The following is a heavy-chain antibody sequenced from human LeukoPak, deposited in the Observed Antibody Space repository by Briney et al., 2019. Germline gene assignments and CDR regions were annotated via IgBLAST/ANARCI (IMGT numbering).Heavy chain of an antibody. Sequence: GASVKVSCKASGGTFSSYAISWVRQAPGQGLEWMGGIIPIFGTANYAQKFQGRVTITADKSTSTAYMELSSLRSEDTAVYYCASRSDYGGNGDYWGQGTLVTVSS. CDR2: IIPIFGTA. CDR1: GGTFSSYA. D-gene: IGHD4-23*01. CDR3: ASRSDYGGNGDY. J-gene: IGHJ4*02. V-gene: IGHV1-69*06.